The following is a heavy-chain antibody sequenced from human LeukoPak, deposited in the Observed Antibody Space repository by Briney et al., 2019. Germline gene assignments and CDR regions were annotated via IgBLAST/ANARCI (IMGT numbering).Heavy chain of an antibody. Sequence: GGSLRLSCAASGFSFNNAWMNWGRQAPGKGLEWVGRIKSKTNGGTTEYAAPVKGRFTILRDDSKNTLYLQMNSLKTEDTAVYYCMLGLGRYDSSDFDYWGQGILVTVSS. CDR3: MLGLGRYDSSDFDY. CDR1: GFSFNNAW. J-gene: IGHJ4*02. CDR2: IKSKTNGGTT. D-gene: IGHD3-22*01. V-gene: IGHV3-15*07.